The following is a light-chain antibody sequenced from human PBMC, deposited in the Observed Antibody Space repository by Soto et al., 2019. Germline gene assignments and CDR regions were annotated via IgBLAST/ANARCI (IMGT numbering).Light chain of an antibody. CDR1: GRDIGAYDY. CDR3: CSYAGSSNLVA. CDR2: EGS. Sequence: QSVLTQPASVSGSPGQSITISCTGSGRDIGAYDYVSWYQQHPGKAPKLLIYEGSKRPSGVSNRFSGSKSGNTASLTISGLQTEDEADYYCCSYAGSSNLVAFGGGTKLTVL. V-gene: IGLV2-23*01. J-gene: IGLJ2*01.